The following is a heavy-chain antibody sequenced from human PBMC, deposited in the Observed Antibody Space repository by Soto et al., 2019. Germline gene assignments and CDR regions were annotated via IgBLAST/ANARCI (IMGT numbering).Heavy chain of an antibody. J-gene: IGHJ4*02. V-gene: IGHV4-59*04. Sequence: SETLSLTCTVSGGSISSYYWSWIRQPPGKGLEWIGYIYHSGSTYYNPSLKSRVTISVDRSKNQFSLKLSSVTAADTAVYYCATAPGPYWGQGTLVTVSS. CDR1: GGSISSYY. CDR3: ATAPGPY. D-gene: IGHD2-21*02. CDR2: IYHSGST.